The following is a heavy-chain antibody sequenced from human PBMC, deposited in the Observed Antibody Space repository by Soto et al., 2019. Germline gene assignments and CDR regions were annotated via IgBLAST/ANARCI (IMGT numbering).Heavy chain of an antibody. D-gene: IGHD3-22*01. J-gene: IGHJ4*02. CDR2: IWYDGSNK. CDR3: ARRGYDSSGYPTDDIDY. Sequence: GGSLRLSCAASGFTFSSYGMHWVRQAPGKGLEWVAVIWYDGSNKYYADSVKGRFTVSRDNSKNTLYLQMNSLRAEDTAVYYCARRGYDSSGYPTDDIDYWCQGTLVTVSS. V-gene: IGHV3-33*01. CDR1: GFTFSSYG.